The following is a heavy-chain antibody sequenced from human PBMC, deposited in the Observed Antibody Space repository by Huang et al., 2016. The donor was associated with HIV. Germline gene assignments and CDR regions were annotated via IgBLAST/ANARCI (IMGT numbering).Heavy chain of an antibody. CDR2: IYPGDSDT. D-gene: IGHD2-2*01. CDR1: GYTFNGYW. Sequence: EVQLVQSGAVVKKPGESLKISCKGSGYTFNGYWICWVRQRPGKGREWMGSIYPGDSDTTYSPSFQGQVTISADKSISTAYLQWSGLKASDTAMYYCARQGVGDFVVEPTGLGAFDIWGQGTMVTVSS. CDR3: ARQGVGDFVVEPTGLGAFDI. V-gene: IGHV5-51*01. J-gene: IGHJ3*02.